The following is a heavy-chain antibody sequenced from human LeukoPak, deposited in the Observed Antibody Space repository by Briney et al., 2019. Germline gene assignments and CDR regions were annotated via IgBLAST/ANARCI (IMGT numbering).Heavy chain of an antibody. Sequence: GGSLRLSCAASGFTFSSYGMHWVRQAPGKGLEWVAVIWYDGSNKYYADSVKGRFTISRDNSKNTLYLQMNSLRAEDTAVYYCARERELDPVPNYYYCMDVWGQGTTVTVSS. V-gene: IGHV3-33*01. CDR3: ARERELDPVPNYYYCMDV. D-gene: IGHD1-1*01. CDR2: IWYDGSNK. J-gene: IGHJ6*02. CDR1: GFTFSSYG.